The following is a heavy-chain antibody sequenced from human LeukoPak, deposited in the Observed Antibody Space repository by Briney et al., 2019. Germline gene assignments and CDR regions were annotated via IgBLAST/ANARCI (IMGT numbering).Heavy chain of an antibody. CDR3: ASSRGTGPRAYYFDY. CDR2: IYYSGST. CDR1: GVSISSYY. V-gene: IGHV4-59*01. Sequence: PSETLSLTCTVSGVSISSYYWSWIRQPAGKGLEWIGYIYYSGSTNYNPSLKSRVTISVDTSNNQFSLKQSSATAADTAVYYCASSRGTGPRAYYFDYWGQRTLVTVSS. J-gene: IGHJ4*02. D-gene: IGHD1-14*01.